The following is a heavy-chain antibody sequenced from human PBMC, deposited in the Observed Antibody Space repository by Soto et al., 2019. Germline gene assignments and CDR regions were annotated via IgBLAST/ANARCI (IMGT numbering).Heavy chain of an antibody. CDR3: ARDADILTGYYSLDY. D-gene: IGHD3-9*01. CDR2: ISSSSSTI. V-gene: IGHV3-48*01. CDR1: GFTFSSYS. Sequence: GSLRLSCAASGFTFSSYSMNWVRQAPGKGLEWVSYISSSSSTIYYADSVKGRFTISRDNAKNSLYLQMNSLRAEDTAVYYCARDADILTGYYSLDYWGQGTLVTVSS. J-gene: IGHJ4*02.